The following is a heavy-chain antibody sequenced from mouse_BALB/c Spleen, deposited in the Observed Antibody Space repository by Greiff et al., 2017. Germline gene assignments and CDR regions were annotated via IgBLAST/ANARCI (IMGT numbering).Heavy chain of an antibody. D-gene: IGHD2-2*01. CDR1: GFTFSSYY. Sequence: EVKLMESGGGLVKLGGSLKLSCAASGFTFSSYYMSWVRQTPEKRLELVAAINSNGGSTYYPDTVKGRFTISRDNAKNTLYLQMSSLKSEDTALYYCARDYGYDGYYAMDYWGQGTSVTVSS. CDR3: ARDYGYDGYYAMDY. CDR2: INSNGGST. J-gene: IGHJ4*01. V-gene: IGHV5-6-2*01.